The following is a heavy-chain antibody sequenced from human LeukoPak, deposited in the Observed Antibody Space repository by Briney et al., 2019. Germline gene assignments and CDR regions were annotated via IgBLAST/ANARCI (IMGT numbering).Heavy chain of an antibody. D-gene: IGHD5-12*01. J-gene: IGHJ4*02. CDR3: ARVRASGFDYFDY. Sequence: GGSLRLSCAASGFTFSSYSMNWVRQAPGKGLEWVSSISTGGSYTYYADSVKGRFTISRDNAKNSLYLQMNSLRAEDTALYYCARVRASGFDYFDYWGQGTLVNVSS. CDR2: ISTGGSYT. V-gene: IGHV3-21*01. CDR1: GFTFSSYS.